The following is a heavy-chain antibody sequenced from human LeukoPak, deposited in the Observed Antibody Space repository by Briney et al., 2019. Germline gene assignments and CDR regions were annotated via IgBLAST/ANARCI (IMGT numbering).Heavy chain of an antibody. V-gene: IGHV4-59*01. CDR3: ARDGYCSGGNCLDAFDI. Sequence: SETLSLTCTVSGDSINSYYWSWIRQPPGKGLKWIGDIYDSGSTTYNPSLKSRVTISVDTSKNQFSLKLNSVTAADTAVYYCARDGYCSGGNCLDAFDIWGQGTMVTVSS. CDR2: IYDSGST. CDR1: GDSINSYY. D-gene: IGHD2-15*01. J-gene: IGHJ3*02.